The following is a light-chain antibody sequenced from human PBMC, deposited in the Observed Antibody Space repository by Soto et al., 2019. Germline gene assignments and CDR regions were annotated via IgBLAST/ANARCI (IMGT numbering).Light chain of an antibody. Sequence: QSALTQPPSASGSPGQSVTISCTGTSSDVGGYNYVSWYQHHPGKAPKLVIYEVSNRPSGVSNRFSGSKSGNTASLTISGLQAEDEADYYCNSYTTSTTLVFGGGTKLTVL. CDR1: SSDVGGYNY. V-gene: IGLV2-14*01. CDR3: NSYTTSTTLV. J-gene: IGLJ2*01. CDR2: EVS.